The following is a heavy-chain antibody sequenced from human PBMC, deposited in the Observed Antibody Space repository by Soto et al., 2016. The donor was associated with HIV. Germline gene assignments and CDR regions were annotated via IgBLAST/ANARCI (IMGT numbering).Heavy chain of an antibody. V-gene: IGHV3-64*01. CDR3: ARAFGLGSTLDI. D-gene: IGHD3-16*01. CDR1: GFTFSTYA. Sequence: EVQLVESGGGLVQPGGSLRLSCAASGFTFSTYAMHWVRQAPGKGLEYVSAISDNGGKTYYASSVKGRFTVSRDNSKNTLFLQMGSLRAEDMAVYYCARAFGLGSTLDIWGQGTMVTVSS. CDR2: ISDNGGKT. J-gene: IGHJ3*02.